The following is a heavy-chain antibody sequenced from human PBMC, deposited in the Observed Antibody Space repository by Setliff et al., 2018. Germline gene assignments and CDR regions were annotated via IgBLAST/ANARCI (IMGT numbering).Heavy chain of an antibody. J-gene: IGHJ6*03. CDR3: ATGFHYYDSSATGHYYYYVDV. V-gene: IGHV3-23*01. Sequence: GGSLRLSCAASGFTFSSYAMSWVRQAPGKGLEWVSAISGSGGSTYYADSVKGRFTISRDNSKNTLYLQMNSLKTEDTAVYYCATGFHYYDSSATGHYYYYVDVWGKGTTVTVSS. CDR1: GFTFSSYA. CDR2: ISGSGGST. D-gene: IGHD3-22*01.